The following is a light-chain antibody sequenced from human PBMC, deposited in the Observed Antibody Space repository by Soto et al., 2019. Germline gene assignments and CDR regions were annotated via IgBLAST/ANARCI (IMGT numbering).Light chain of an antibody. CDR3: LQDSHFPRT. Sequence: AIQMTQSPSSLSASVGDRVTITCRASQGIRNNLGWYQQKPGRAPKLMICADSTLQSGVPSRFSGSGSGTDFTLTISSLQPEDFSTYYCLQDSHFPRTFGHGTKVEIK. CDR1: QGIRNN. V-gene: IGKV1-6*01. CDR2: ADS. J-gene: IGKJ1*01.